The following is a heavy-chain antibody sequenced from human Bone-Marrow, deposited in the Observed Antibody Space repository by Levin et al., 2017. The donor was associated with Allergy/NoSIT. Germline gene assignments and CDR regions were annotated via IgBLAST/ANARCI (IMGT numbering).Heavy chain of an antibody. V-gene: IGHV7-4-1*02. J-gene: IGHJ4*02. CDR3: ARDSSLGGWPRGRFDY. CDR2: INTNTGNP. D-gene: IGHD6-19*01. Sequence: ASVKVSCKASGYTFTSYAMNWVRQAPGQGLEWMGWINTNTGNPTYAQGFTGRFVFSLDTSVSTAYLQISSLKAEDTAVYYCARDSSLGGWPRGRFDYWGQGTLVTVSS. CDR1: GYTFTSYA.